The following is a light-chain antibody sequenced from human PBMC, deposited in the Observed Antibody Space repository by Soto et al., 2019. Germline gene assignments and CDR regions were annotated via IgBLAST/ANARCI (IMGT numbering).Light chain of an antibody. CDR1: SGDVGNYNL. J-gene: IGLJ1*01. Sequence: QSALTQPASVSGSPGQSITISCTGTSGDVGNYNLVSWYQQHPGKAPKLMIYEVNKWPSGVSNRFSGSKSGNTASLTISGLQAEDEADYYCCSYVGSSTSYVFGHVTKVTV. V-gene: IGLV2-23*02. CDR3: CSYVGSSTSYV. CDR2: EVN.